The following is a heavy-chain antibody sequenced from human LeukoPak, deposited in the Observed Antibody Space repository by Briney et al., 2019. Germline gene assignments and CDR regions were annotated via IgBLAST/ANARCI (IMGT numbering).Heavy chain of an antibody. CDR2: ISSSSSTI. CDR1: NFTFSNAW. V-gene: IGHV3-48*02. D-gene: IGHD1-26*01. Sequence: GGSLRLSCAASNFTFSNAWMNWVRQAPGKGLEWVSYISSSSSTIYYADSVKGRFTISRDNAKNSLYLQMNSLRDEDTAVYYCARDIVGATNEPDYWGQGTLVTVSS. J-gene: IGHJ4*02. CDR3: ARDIVGATNEPDY.